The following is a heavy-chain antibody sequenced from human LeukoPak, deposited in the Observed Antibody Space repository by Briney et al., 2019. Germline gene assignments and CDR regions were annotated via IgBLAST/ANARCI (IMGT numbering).Heavy chain of an antibody. V-gene: IGHV3-66*01. Sequence: QAGGSLRLSCAASGFTVSSNYMSWVRQAPGKGLEWVSVIYSGGSTYYADSVKGRFTISRDNAKNSLYLQMNSLRAEDTAVYYCARDSSSGYYWGASFDYWGQGTLVTVSS. D-gene: IGHD3-22*01. CDR2: IYSGGST. CDR1: GFTVSSNY. CDR3: ARDSSSGYYWGASFDY. J-gene: IGHJ4*02.